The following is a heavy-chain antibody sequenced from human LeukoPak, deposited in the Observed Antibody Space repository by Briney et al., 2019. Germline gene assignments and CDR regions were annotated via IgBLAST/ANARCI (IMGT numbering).Heavy chain of an antibody. CDR3: TTQISDYGDYWFHP. CDR1: GFTFSNAW. J-gene: IGHJ5*02. V-gene: IGHV3-15*01. D-gene: IGHD4-17*01. CDR2: IKSKTDGGTT. Sequence: GGSLRLSCAASGFTFSNAWMSWVRQAPGKGLEWVGRIKSKTDGGTTDYAAPVKGRFTISRDDSKNTLYLQMNSLKTEDTAVYYCTTQISDYGDYWFHPWGQGTLVTVSS.